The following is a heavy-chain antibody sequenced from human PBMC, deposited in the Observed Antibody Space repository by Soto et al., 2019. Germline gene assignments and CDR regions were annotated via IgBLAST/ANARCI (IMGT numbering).Heavy chain of an antibody. V-gene: IGHV3-23*01. J-gene: IGHJ4*02. CDR2: ISSLGGST. CDR1: GFMFSNYA. CDR3: AKEEGSTWYPTDH. Sequence: GGSLRLSCAASGFMFSNYAMTWVRQAPGKGLEWVSVISSLGGSTFYADSVKGRFTISRDNSKNTLYLQMNSLRTEDTAVYYCAKEEGSTWYPTDHWGQGTLVTVSS. D-gene: IGHD6-13*01.